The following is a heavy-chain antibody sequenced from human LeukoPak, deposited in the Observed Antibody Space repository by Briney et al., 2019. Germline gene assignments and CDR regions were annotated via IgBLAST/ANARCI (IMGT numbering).Heavy chain of an antibody. CDR2: IYTSGST. J-gene: IGHJ4*02. CDR3: ARRGDFGSWYFFDY. Sequence: PSETLSLTCTVSGGSISSYYWSWIRQPAGKALEWIGRIYTSGSTNYNPSLKSRVTISVDRSKNQFSLKLSSVTAADTAVYYCARRGDFGSWYFFDYWGQGTPVTVSS. D-gene: IGHD6-13*01. V-gene: IGHV4-4*07. CDR1: GGSISSYY.